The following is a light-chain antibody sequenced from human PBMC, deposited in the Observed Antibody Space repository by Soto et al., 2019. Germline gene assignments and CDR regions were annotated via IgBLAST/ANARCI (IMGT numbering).Light chain of an antibody. CDR2: AAS. CDR1: ESIDNW. V-gene: IGKV1-5*01. CDR3: HPYHPVWT. J-gene: IGKJ1*01. Sequence: IRMKQSPSAVPASVEDTVTITCRASESIDNWLAWYQQKPGKAPKLLIFAASTLVRGVPSRFSGRGSGTEFTLTISSLQADDYATFYCHPYHPVWTFGQGTKVDIK.